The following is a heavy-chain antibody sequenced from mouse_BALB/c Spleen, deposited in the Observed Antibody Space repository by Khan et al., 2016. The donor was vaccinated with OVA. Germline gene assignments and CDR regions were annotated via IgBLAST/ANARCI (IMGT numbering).Heavy chain of an antibody. J-gene: IGHJ2*01. CDR2: INPHIGET. Sequence: VQLQQSGPELVRPGASVKISCKASGYSFTGYFMNWVMQSHGKSLEWIGRINPHIGETFYNQRFKDKATLTVDESSSTAHMELRSLASEDSVVYYCTRIYRSDFDYWGQGTTLTVSS. D-gene: IGHD1-1*01. V-gene: IGHV1-20*02. CDR1: GYSFTGYF. CDR3: TRIYRSDFDY.